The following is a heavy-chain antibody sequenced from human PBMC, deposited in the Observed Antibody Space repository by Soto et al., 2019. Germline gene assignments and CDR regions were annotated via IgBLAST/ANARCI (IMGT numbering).Heavy chain of an antibody. CDR3: ARSRELWGRQNAFDI. J-gene: IGHJ3*02. Sequence: NPGGSLRLSCAASGFTFSSYSMNWVRQAPGKGLEWVSSISSSSSYIYYADSVKGRFTISRDNAKNSLYLQMNSLRAEDTAVYYCARSRELWGRQNAFDIWGQGTMVTVSS. CDR1: GFTFSSYS. CDR2: ISSSSSYI. V-gene: IGHV3-21*01. D-gene: IGHD1-26*01.